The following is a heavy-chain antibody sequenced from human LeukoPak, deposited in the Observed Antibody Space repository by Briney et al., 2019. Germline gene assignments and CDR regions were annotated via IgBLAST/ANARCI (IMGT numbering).Heavy chain of an antibody. D-gene: IGHD6-19*01. CDR2: INHSGST. J-gene: IGHJ5*02. Sequence: SETLSLTCAVYGGSFSGYYWSWIRQPPGKGLEWIGEINHSGSTNYNPSLKSRVTISVDTSKNQFSLKLSSVTAADTAVYYCARVPGGWINWFDPWGQGTLVTVSP. V-gene: IGHV4-34*01. CDR1: GGSFSGYY. CDR3: ARVPGGWINWFDP.